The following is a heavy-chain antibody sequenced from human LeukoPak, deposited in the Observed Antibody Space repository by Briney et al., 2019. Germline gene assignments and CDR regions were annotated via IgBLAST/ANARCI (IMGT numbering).Heavy chain of an antibody. CDR2: ITGSGSTT. V-gene: IGHV3-23*01. CDR1: GFTFSSFA. Sequence: GGSLRLSCAASGFTFSSFAMSWVRQAPGKGLEWVSGITGSGSTTYYADSVKGRFTISRDNSKNTLYLQMNSLRAEDTAVYYCARRAGAYSHPYDYWGQGTLVTVSS. J-gene: IGHJ4*02. D-gene: IGHD4/OR15-4a*01. CDR3: ARRAGAYSHPYDY.